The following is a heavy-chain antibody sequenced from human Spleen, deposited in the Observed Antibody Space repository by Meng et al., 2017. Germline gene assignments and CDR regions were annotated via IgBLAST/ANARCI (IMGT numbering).Heavy chain of an antibody. J-gene: IGHJ4*02. Sequence: SVKVSCKASGYTFTSYGISWVRQAPGQGLEWMGGIIPIFGTANYAQKFQGRVTITTDESTSTAYMELSSLRSEDTAVYYCARDPSDIAVAGYFDYWGQGTLVTVSS. CDR2: IIPIFGTA. CDR3: ARDPSDIAVAGYFDY. V-gene: IGHV1-69*05. D-gene: IGHD6-19*01. CDR1: GYTFTSYG.